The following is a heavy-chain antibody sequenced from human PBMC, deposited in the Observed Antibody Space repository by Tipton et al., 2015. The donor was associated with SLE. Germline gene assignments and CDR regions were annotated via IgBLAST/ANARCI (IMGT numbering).Heavy chain of an antibody. CDR1: GGSFSGYY. CDR2: INHSGST. D-gene: IGHD3-10*01. V-gene: IGHV4-34*01. Sequence: LRLSCAVYGGSFSGYYWSWIRQPPGKGLEWIGEINHSGSTNYNPSIKSRVTISVDTSKNQFSLKPSSVTAADTAVYYCAREWRITSPRFDPWGQGTLVTVSS. J-gene: IGHJ5*02. CDR3: AREWRITSPRFDP.